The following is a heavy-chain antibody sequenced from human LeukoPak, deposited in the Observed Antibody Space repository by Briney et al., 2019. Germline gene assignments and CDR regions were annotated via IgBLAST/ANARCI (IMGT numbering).Heavy chain of an antibody. J-gene: IGHJ3*02. V-gene: IGHV3-53*01. D-gene: IGHD5-24*01. CDR3: AGRHGYNAFDI. CDR2: IYSGGST. Sequence: GGSLRLSCAASGFTVSSNYMSWVRQAPGKGLEWVSVIYSGGSTYYADSVKGRFTISRDKSKNTLYLQMNSLRAEDTAVYYCAGRHGYNAFDIWGQGTMVSVSS. CDR1: GFTVSSNY.